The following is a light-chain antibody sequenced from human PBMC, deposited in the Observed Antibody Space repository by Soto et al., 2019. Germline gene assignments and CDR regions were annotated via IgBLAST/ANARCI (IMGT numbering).Light chain of an antibody. CDR3: QQYNNWPRT. CDR1: QSINPK. V-gene: IGKV3-15*01. Sequence: EILMTQSPATLSVSPGERVTLSCRASQSINPKLAWYQQKPGQAPRLLISDASTRATGIPARFSGSGSGTEFTLTISSLQSEDFAVYYCQQYNNWPRTFGQGTRLEIK. J-gene: IGKJ2*01. CDR2: DAS.